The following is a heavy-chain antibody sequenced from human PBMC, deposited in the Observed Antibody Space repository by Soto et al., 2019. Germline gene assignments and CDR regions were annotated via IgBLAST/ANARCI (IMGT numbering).Heavy chain of an antibody. D-gene: IGHD6-19*01. Sequence: QITLKESGPTLVKPTQTLTLTCTFSGSSLSSTRMAVGWIRQPPGKALEWLALIYWDEHKRYSPFLKSRLTITKDTNKNHVVLTMSNRDPVDTARYYCAHIVVAGLGYYFDYWGQGILVTVSS. CDR1: GSSLSSTRMA. J-gene: IGHJ4*02. CDR2: IYWDEHK. CDR3: AHIVVAGLGYYFDY. V-gene: IGHV2-5*02.